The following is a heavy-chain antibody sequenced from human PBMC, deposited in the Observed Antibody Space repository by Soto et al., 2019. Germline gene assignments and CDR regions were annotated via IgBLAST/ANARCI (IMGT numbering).Heavy chain of an antibody. CDR2: INPNSGGT. CDR1: GYTVTGYY. Sequence: ASVKVSCKASGYTVTGYYMHWVRQAPGQGLEWMGWINPNSGGTNYEQKFQGWVTMTRDTSISTAYMDLSRLRSDDTAVYYCARGGRGYCSSTSCYTYYYYMDVWGKGTTVTVSS. D-gene: IGHD2-2*02. V-gene: IGHV1-2*04. J-gene: IGHJ6*03. CDR3: ARGGRGYCSSTSCYTYYYYMDV.